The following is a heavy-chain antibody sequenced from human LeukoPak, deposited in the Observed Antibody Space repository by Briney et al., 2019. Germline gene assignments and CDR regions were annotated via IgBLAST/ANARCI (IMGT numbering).Heavy chain of an antibody. CDR2: IYYSGST. J-gene: IGHJ5*02. CDR3: ARRGGGYGDFNWFDP. D-gene: IGHD4-17*01. Sequence: SETLSLTCTVSGGSIRSSYYYWGWIRQPPGKGLEWIGSIYYSGSTYYNPSLKSRVTISVDTSKSQFSLKLSSVTAADTAVYYCARRGGGYGDFNWFDPWGQGTLVTVSS. V-gene: IGHV4-39*01. CDR1: GGSIRSSYYY.